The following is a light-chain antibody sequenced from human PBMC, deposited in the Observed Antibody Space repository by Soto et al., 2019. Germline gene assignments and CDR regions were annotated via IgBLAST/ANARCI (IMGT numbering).Light chain of an antibody. CDR2: WAS. Sequence: DVVMTQSPASLAVSLGERATINCKSSQSVLYSSNNVNYLAWYQHKPGQPPKLLIHWASTRGPGVPDRFSGSGSGTDFPLTISSLQAEDVAVYYCQQYYSVPYTFGQGTNLEIK. CDR1: QSVLYSSNNVNY. CDR3: QQYYSVPYT. J-gene: IGKJ2*01. V-gene: IGKV4-1*01.